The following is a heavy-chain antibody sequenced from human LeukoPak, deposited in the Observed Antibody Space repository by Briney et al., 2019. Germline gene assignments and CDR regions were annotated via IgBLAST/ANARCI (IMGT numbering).Heavy chain of an antibody. CDR1: GYTFTSYG. V-gene: IGHV1-18*01. CDR3: ARDSSIAAAGTVDY. Sequence: ASVKVSCKASGYTFTSYGISWVRQAPGQGLEWMGWISAYNGNTNYAQKLQGRVTMTTDTSTSTAYMELRSLRSDDTAVYYCARDSSIAAAGTVDYWGQGTLVTVSS. D-gene: IGHD6-13*01. CDR2: ISAYNGNT. J-gene: IGHJ4*02.